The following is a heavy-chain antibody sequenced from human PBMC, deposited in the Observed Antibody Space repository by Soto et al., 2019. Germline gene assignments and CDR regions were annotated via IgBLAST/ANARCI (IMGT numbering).Heavy chain of an antibody. CDR2: ISYDGSNK. V-gene: IGHV3-30-3*01. J-gene: IGHJ6*02. CDR1: GFTFSSYA. D-gene: IGHD3-9*01. CDR3: ARDPLRYFDQHDYYYYYGMDV. Sequence: PGGSLRLSCAASGFTFSSYAMHWVRQAPGKGLEWVAVISYDGSNKYYADSVKGRFTISRDNSKNTLYLQMNSLRAEDTAVYYCARDPLRYFDQHDYYYYYGMDVWGQGTTVTVSS.